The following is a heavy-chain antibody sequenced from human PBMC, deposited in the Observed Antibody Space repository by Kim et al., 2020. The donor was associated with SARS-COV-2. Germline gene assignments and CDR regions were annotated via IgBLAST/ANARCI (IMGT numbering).Heavy chain of an antibody. J-gene: IGHJ6*02. CDR2: IYYSGST. V-gene: IGHV4-59*13. CDR3: ARDQWERNYYYYGMDV. Sequence: SETLSLTCTVSGGSISSYYWSWIRQPPGKGLEWIGYIYYSGSTNYNPSLKSRVTISVDTSKNQFSLKLSSVTAADTTVYYCARDQWERNYYYYGMDVWG. D-gene: IGHD1-1*01. CDR1: GGSISSYY.